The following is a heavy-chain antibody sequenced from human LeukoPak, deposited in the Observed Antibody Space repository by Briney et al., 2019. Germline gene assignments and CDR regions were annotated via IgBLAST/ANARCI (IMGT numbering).Heavy chain of an antibody. CDR3: AHSYSSSWYFVDR. CDR2: IYWDDDK. Sequence: SGPTLVNPTQTLTLTCTFSGFSISSHGVAVGWIRQPPGKALKWLALIYWDDDKRYSPSLKTRLTITKDNSKNHMVLTMSNVDPVDTATYFCAHSYSSSWYFVDRWGQGILVTVSS. CDR1: GFSISSHGVA. D-gene: IGHD6-13*01. J-gene: IGHJ5*02. V-gene: IGHV2-5*02.